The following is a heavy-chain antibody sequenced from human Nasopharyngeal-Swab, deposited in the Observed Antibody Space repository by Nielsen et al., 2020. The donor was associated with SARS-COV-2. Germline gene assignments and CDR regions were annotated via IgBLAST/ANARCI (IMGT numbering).Heavy chain of an antibody. CDR3: ANYDSSGYLIDY. CDR1: GFTFSSYD. D-gene: IGHD3-22*01. Sequence: GGSLRLSCAASGFTFSSYDMSWVRQAPGKGLEWVSAISGSGGSTYYADSVKGRFTISRDNSKNTLYLQMNSLRAEDTAVYYCANYDSSGYLIDYWGQGTLVTVSS. CDR2: ISGSGGST. J-gene: IGHJ4*02. V-gene: IGHV3-23*01.